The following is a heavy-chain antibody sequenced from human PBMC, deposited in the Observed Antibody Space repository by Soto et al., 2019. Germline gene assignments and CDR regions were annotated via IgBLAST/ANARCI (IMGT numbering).Heavy chain of an antibody. D-gene: IGHD3-22*01. J-gene: IGHJ5*02. CDR3: ARGKYYYHSSDGKNWLDP. V-gene: IGHV2-5*01. CDR1: GFSLNTNGVA. CDR2: IYWNDDK. Sequence: SGPTLVNPTQTLTLTCTFSGFSLNTNGVAVGWIRQPPRKALEWLGFIYWNDDKRYSPSVDSRLTLTKDTSKKEVVLTMTNMDPADTATYYCARGKYYYHSSDGKNWLDPWGQGTLVTSPQ.